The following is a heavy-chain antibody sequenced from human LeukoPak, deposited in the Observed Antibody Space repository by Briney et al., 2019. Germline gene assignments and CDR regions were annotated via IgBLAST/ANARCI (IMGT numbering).Heavy chain of an antibody. D-gene: IGHD5-24*01. CDR1: GDSITSYY. Sequence: SEPLSLTCTVSGDSITSYYWSWIRQPPGKGLEWIGCIYYSGSTNYNPSLKSRVTISLDTSKNQFSLKLTSVTAADTAVYYCATSRWQQPFDYWGQGTLVTVSS. V-gene: IGHV4-59*08. J-gene: IGHJ4*02. CDR2: IYYSGST. CDR3: ATSRWQQPFDY.